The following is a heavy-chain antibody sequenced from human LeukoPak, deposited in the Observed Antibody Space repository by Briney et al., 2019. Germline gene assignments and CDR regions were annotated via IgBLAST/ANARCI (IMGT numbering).Heavy chain of an antibody. V-gene: IGHV4-30-2*01. Sequence: SETLSLTCAVSGGSISSGGYSWSWIRQPPGKGLEWIVYIYHSGSTYYNPSLKSRVTISVDRSKNQFSLKLSSVTAADTAVYYCARGSGITMIVVVSHAFDIWGQGTKVTVSS. CDR1: GGSISSGGYS. CDR3: ARGSGITMIVVVSHAFDI. D-gene: IGHD3-22*01. J-gene: IGHJ3*02. CDR2: IYHSGST.